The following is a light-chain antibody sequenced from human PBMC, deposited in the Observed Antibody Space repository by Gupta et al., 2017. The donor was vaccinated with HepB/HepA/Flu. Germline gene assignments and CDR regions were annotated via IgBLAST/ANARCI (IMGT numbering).Light chain of an antibody. J-gene: IGKJ3*01. CDR2: GAS. Sequence: EVVLTQSPGTLSLSPGERATLSCRASQSVASRFLAWYQQKPGQPPRLLIYGASSRATGIPDGFTGSGSGTDFILTISRLEPEDLAVYYCQQYGSSPQFTFGPGTKVDIK. CDR1: QSVASRF. V-gene: IGKV3-20*01. CDR3: QQYGSSPQFT.